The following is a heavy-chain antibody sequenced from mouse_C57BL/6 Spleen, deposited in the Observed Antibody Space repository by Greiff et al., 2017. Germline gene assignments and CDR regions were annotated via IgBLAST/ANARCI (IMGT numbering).Heavy chain of an antibody. CDR3: ARHAGLRYFDY. Sequence: EVMLVESGGGLVKPGGSLKLSCAASGFTFSSYTMSWVRQTPEKRLEWVATISGGGGNTYYPDSVKGRFTISRDNAKNTLYLQMSSLRSEDTALYYCARHAGLRYFDYWGQGTTLTVSS. D-gene: IGHD1-1*01. V-gene: IGHV5-9*01. CDR2: ISGGGGNT. CDR1: GFTFSSYT. J-gene: IGHJ2*01.